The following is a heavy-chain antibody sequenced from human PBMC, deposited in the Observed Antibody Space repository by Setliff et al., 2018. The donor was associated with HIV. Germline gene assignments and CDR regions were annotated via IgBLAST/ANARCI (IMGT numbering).Heavy chain of an antibody. D-gene: IGHD3-16*01. J-gene: IGHJ6*02. CDR2: IKDDGRDK. V-gene: IGHV3-7*05. CDR1: GFTFSSYA. CDR3: AKDNDYVWGSFSAASKGRYGMDV. Sequence: GSLRLSCAASGFTFSSYAMSWVRQAPGKRPEWVANIKDDGRDKFYLDSVKGRFTISRDNAKNSLYLQMNSLRAEDAAVYYCAKDNDYVWGSFSAASKGRYGMDVWGQGTTVTVSS.